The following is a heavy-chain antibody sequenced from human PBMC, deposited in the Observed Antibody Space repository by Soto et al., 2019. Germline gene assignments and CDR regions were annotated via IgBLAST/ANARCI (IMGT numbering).Heavy chain of an antibody. CDR1: VGSISSYY. J-gene: IGHJ6*02. CDR3: ARRNGATNYYYGMDV. D-gene: IGHD1-26*01. V-gene: IGHV4-59*01. Sequence: SETLSLTCTVSVGSISSYYWSWIRQPPGKGLEWIGYIYYSGSTNYNPSLKSRVTISVDTSKNQFSLKLSSVTAADTAVYYCARRNGATNYYYGMDVWGQGTTVTSP. CDR2: IYYSGST.